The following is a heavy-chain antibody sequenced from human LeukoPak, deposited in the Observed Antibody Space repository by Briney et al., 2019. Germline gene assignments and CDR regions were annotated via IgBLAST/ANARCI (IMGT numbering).Heavy chain of an antibody. D-gene: IGHD2-2*01. J-gene: IGHJ4*02. CDR3: ASSVVVPASAFDY. V-gene: IGHV1-46*01. CDR2: INPSGGST. Sequence: AASVKVSCKASGYTFTSYYIHWVRQAPGQGLEWMGIINPSGGSTSYAQKFQGRVTMTRDTSTSTVYMELSSLRSEDTAVYYCASSVVVPASAFDYWGQGTLVTVSS. CDR1: GYTFTSYY.